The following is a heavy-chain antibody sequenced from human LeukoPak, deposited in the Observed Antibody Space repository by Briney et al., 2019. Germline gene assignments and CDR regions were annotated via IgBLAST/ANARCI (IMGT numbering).Heavy chain of an antibody. V-gene: IGHV1-69*13. CDR3: ASLKGITMVRGVIVGAFDI. CDR2: IIPIFGTA. J-gene: IGHJ3*02. Sequence: GASVKVSCKASGGTFSSYAISWVRQAPGQGLEWMGGIIPIFGTANYAQKFQGRVTITANESTSTAYMELSSLRSEDTAAYYCASLKGITMVRGVIVGAFDIWGQGTMVTVSS. D-gene: IGHD3-10*01. CDR1: GGTFSSYA.